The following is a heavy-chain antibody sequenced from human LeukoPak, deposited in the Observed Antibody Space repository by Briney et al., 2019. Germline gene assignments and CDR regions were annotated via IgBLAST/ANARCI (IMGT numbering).Heavy chain of an antibody. V-gene: IGHV1-18*01. CDR3: ARGLDYYDSSGIDAFDI. D-gene: IGHD3-22*01. CDR2: ISAYNGNT. Sequence: ASVKVSCKASGYTFTSYGISRVRQAPGQGLEWMGWISAYNGNTNYAQKLQGRVTMTTDTSTSTAYMELRSLRSDDTAVYYCARGLDYYDSSGIDAFDIWGQGTMVTVSS. J-gene: IGHJ3*02. CDR1: GYTFTSYG.